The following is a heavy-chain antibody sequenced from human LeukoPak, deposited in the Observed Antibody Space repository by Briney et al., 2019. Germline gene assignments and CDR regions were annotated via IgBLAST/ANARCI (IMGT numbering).Heavy chain of an antibody. Sequence: GGSLRLSCAASGFTFSSYSMNWVRQAPGKGLERVSVIYTGGTTYYADSVKGRFTISRDNSKNTVHLQMNNLRAEDTAMYFCARRLYIVRGAFDIWGQGTMVTVSS. CDR2: IYTGGTT. J-gene: IGHJ3*02. CDR3: ARRLYIVRGAFDI. V-gene: IGHV3-53*01. CDR1: GFTFSSYS. D-gene: IGHD2/OR15-2a*01.